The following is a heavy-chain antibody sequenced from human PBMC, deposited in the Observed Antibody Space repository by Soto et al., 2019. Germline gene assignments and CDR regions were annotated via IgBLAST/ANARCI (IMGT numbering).Heavy chain of an antibody. D-gene: IGHD3-3*01. J-gene: IGHJ4*02. CDR3: AKGATLFRVVIN. CDR1: GFTFNNYA. CDR2: ISGSGATT. Sequence: EVQLLESGGGLVQTGGSLRLSCAASGFTFNNYAMSWVRQAPGKGLEWVSLISGSGATTAYADSVRGRFTISRDNSRNTVYLHMSSLRAEDTAVYYCAKGATLFRVVINWGQGTLVTVSS. V-gene: IGHV3-23*01.